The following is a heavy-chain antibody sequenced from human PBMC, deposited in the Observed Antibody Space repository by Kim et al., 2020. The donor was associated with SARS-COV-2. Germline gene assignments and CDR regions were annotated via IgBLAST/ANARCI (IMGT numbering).Heavy chain of an antibody. CDR1: GYTLTELS. J-gene: IGHJ4*02. D-gene: IGHD3-10*01. CDR3: ATGDYGSGSYLEFRAFDY. V-gene: IGHV1-24*01. Sequence: ASVKVSCKVSGYTLTELSMHWVRQAPGKGLEWMGGFDPEDGETIYAQKFQGRVTMTEDTSTDTAYMELSSLRSEDTAVYYCATGDYGSGSYLEFRAFDYWGQGTLVTVSS. CDR2: FDPEDGET.